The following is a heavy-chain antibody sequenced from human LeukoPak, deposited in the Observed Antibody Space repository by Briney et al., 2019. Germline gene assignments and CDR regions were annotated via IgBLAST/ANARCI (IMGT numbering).Heavy chain of an antibody. D-gene: IGHD6-13*01. J-gene: IGHJ4*02. CDR3: AKFPSVSSSWH. CDR2: ISYDGSNK. Sequence: GSLRLSCAASGFTFSSYPMHWVRQVPGKGLEWVAVISYDGSNKYYADSVKGRFTISRDNSKNTLYLQMNSLRAEDTAVYYCAKFPSVSSSWHWGQGTLVTVSS. CDR1: GFTFSSYP. V-gene: IGHV3-30-3*02.